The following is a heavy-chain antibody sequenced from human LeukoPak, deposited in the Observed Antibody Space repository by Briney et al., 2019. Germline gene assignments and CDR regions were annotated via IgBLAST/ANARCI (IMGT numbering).Heavy chain of an antibody. Sequence: ASVKVSCKASGYTFTSYDINWVRQATGQGLEWMGWMNPNSGNTGYAQKFQGRVTMTRDMSTSTVYMELSSLRSEDTAVYYCARTNRIVVVVAASSASYFDYWGQGTLVTVSS. CDR1: GYTFTSYD. CDR3: ARTNRIVVVVAASSASYFDY. V-gene: IGHV1-8*01. J-gene: IGHJ4*02. D-gene: IGHD2-15*01. CDR2: MNPNSGNT.